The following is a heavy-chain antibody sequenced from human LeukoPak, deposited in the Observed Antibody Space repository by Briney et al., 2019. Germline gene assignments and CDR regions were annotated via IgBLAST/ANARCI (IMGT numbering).Heavy chain of an antibody. Sequence: SETLSLTCTVSDGSISSYYWSWIRQPAGKGLEWIGRIYTSGSTNYNPSLKSRVTMSVDTSKNQFSLKLSSVTAADTAVYYCASSPRIASYMDVWGKGTTVTVS. CDR3: ASSPRIASYMDV. CDR1: DGSISSYY. J-gene: IGHJ6*03. V-gene: IGHV4-4*07. CDR2: IYTSGST. D-gene: IGHD2-21*01.